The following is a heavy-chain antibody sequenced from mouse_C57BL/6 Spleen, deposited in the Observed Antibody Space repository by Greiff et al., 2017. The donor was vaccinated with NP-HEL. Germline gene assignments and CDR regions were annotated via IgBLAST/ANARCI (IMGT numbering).Heavy chain of an antibody. CDR2: IDPSDRET. CDR1: GYTFTSYW. CDR3: ARGGKDYFDY. Sequence: QVQLQQPGAELVRPGSSVKLSCKASGYTFTSYWMPWVKQRPIQGLEWIGNIDPSDRETHYNQKFKDKATLTVDKSSSTAYMPLRSLTSEDSAVYYRARGGKDYFDYWGQGTTLTVSS. V-gene: IGHV1-52*01. J-gene: IGHJ2*01.